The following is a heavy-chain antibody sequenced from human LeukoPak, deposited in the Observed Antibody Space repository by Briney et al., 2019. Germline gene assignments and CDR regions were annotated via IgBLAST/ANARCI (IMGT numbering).Heavy chain of an antibody. Sequence: PSETLSLTCTVSGGSISSYYWSWIRQPPGKGLEWIGYIYYSGSTNYNPSLKSRVTISVDTSKNQFSLKLSSVTAADTAVYYCARSYDSSGPEYYFDYWGQGTLVTVSS. CDR2: IYYSGST. CDR3: ARSYDSSGPEYYFDY. D-gene: IGHD3-22*01. CDR1: GGSISSYY. J-gene: IGHJ4*02. V-gene: IGHV4-59*01.